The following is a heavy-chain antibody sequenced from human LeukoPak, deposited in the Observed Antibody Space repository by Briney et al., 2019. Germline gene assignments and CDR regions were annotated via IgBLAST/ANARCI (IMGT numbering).Heavy chain of an antibody. CDR1: VGSFSDYY. Sequence: SETLSLTCAVYVGSFSDYYWAWIRQPPGKGLEWIGEINHSGTTNYSPSLKSRVTISLDTSKNQCSLKLSSVTAADTAVYYCARGPHYHDSSGYSPSYSYAMDVWGQGTTVTVSS. D-gene: IGHD3-22*01. J-gene: IGHJ6*02. CDR2: INHSGTT. V-gene: IGHV4-34*01. CDR3: ARGPHYHDSSGYSPSYSYAMDV.